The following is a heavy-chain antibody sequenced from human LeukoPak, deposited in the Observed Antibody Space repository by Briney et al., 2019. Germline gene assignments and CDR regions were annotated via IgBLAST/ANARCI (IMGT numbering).Heavy chain of an antibody. CDR3: ARDALGYCSSTSCYTRGYFDY. D-gene: IGHD2-2*02. V-gene: IGHV1-2*02. J-gene: IGHJ4*02. CDR2: INPNSGGT. Sequence: GASVKVSCKASGYTFTGYYMHWVRQAPGQGLEWMGWINPNSGGTNYAQKFQGRVTMTRDTSISTAYMELSRLRSEDTAVYYCARDALGYCSSTSCYTRGYFDYWGQGTLVTVSS. CDR1: GYTFTGYY.